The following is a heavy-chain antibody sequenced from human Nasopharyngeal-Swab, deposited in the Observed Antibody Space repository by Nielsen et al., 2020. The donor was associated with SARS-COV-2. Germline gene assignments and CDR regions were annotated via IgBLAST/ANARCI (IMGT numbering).Heavy chain of an antibody. D-gene: IGHD3-3*01. CDR3: ARISGWSGYYLYYYYYMDV. Sequence: SETLSLTCTVSGGSISSSSYYWGWIRQPPGKGLEWIGSIYYSGRTYYNPSLKSRVTISVDTSKNQFSLKLSSVTAADTAVYYCARISGWSGYYLYYYYYMDVWGKGTTVTVSS. CDR1: GGSISSSSYY. V-gene: IGHV4-39*07. CDR2: IYYSGRT. J-gene: IGHJ6*03.